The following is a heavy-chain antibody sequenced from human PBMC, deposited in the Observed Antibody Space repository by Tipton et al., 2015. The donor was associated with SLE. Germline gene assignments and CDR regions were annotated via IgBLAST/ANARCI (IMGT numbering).Heavy chain of an antibody. CDR3: ARGGSGYFDAFDI. D-gene: IGHD3-22*01. V-gene: IGHV4-59*08. CDR2: IYYSGST. CDR1: GGSISSYY. J-gene: IGHJ3*02. Sequence: TLSLTCTASGGSISSYYWSWIRQPPGKGLEWLGYIYYSGSTNYNPSLKSRVTILVDTSKNQFSLKLSSVTAADTAVYYCARGGSGYFDAFDIWGQGTMVTVSS.